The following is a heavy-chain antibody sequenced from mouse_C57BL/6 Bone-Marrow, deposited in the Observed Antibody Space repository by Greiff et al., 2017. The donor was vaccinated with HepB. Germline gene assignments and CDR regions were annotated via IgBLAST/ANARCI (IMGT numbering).Heavy chain of an antibody. D-gene: IGHD2-3*01. Sequence: EVHLVESGGGLVQPGGSLKLSCAASGFTFSDYYMYWVRQTPEKRLEWVAYISNGGGSTYYPDTVKGRFTISRDNAKNTLYLQMSRLKSEDTAMYYCASHYDGYYSWFAYWGQGTLVTVSA. J-gene: IGHJ3*01. CDR1: GFTFSDYY. CDR3: ASHYDGYYSWFAY. CDR2: ISNGGGST. V-gene: IGHV5-12*01.